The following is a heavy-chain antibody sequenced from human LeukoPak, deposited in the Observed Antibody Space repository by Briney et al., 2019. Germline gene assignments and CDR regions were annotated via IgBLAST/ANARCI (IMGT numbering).Heavy chain of an antibody. V-gene: IGHV1-18*01. J-gene: IGHJ4*02. D-gene: IGHD3-22*01. CDR1: GYTFTSYV. CDR3: ARDLRRGYYDSSGYLTY. CDR2: FSAYNGNT. Sequence: ASVKVSCKASGYTFTSYVITGWRRAPGQGLEGMDGFSAYNGNTNYAQKLQGRVTMTTDTSTSTAYMELRSLRSDDTAVYYCARDLRRGYYDSSGYLTYWGQGTLVTVSS.